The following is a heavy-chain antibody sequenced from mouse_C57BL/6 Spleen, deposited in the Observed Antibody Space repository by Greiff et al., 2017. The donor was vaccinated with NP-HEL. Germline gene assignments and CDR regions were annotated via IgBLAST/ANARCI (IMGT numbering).Heavy chain of an antibody. Sequence: QVQLQQPGTELVKPGASVKLSCKASGYTFTSYWMHWVKQRPGQGLEWIGNINPSNGGTNYNATLKSKATLTVEQSSGTAYMQLSSLTSEDTAVYYCARSGDYDAWFAYWGQGTLVTVSA. CDR2: INPSNGGT. V-gene: IGHV1-53*01. D-gene: IGHD2-4*01. J-gene: IGHJ3*01. CDR1: GYTFTSYW. CDR3: ARSGDYDAWFAY.